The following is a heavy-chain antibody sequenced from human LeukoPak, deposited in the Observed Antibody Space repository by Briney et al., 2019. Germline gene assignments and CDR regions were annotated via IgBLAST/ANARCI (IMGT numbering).Heavy chain of an antibody. J-gene: IGHJ4*02. V-gene: IGHV3-23*01. CDR2: ISVSAGST. CDR1: GFTFSTYA. D-gene: IGHD6-13*01. CDR3: ATGSVRYSASWYSQEGDY. Sequence: GGSLRLSCAASGFTFSTYAMSWVRQAPGKGLEWVSAISVSAGSTYYADSVKGRFTNSRDNSKNTLYLQMNSLRAEDTAVYYCATGSVRYSASWYSQEGDYWGQGTLVTVSS.